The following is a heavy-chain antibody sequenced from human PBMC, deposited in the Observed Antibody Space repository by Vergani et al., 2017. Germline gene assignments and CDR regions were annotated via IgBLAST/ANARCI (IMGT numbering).Heavy chain of an antibody. J-gene: IGHJ4*02. CDR2: IDPSDSYT. CDR3: ASDSSGWQFDY. V-gene: IGHV5-10-1*01. Sequence: EVQLVQSGAEVKKPGESLKISCKGSGYSFTSYWTGWVGQRPGKGLEWMGRIDPSDSYTNYSPSFQGHVTITADKSISTAYLQWSSLKASDTAMYYCASDSSGWQFDYWGQGTLVTVSS. D-gene: IGHD6-19*01. CDR1: GYSFTSYW.